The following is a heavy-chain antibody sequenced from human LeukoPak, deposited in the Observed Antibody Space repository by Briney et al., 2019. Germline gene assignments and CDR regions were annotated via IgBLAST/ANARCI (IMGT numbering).Heavy chain of an antibody. J-gene: IGHJ5*02. CDR2: SSYTGST. Sequence: ASETLSLTCTVSGGSISSNYWSWIRQPPGMGLEWITYSSYTGSTNYNPSLKSRVTISVDTSKNQFSLRLRSVTAADTAVYYCARFIPSSGIDPWGQGTLVTVSS. CDR3: ARFIPSSGIDP. D-gene: IGHD3-10*02. CDR1: GGSISSNY. V-gene: IGHV4-59*01.